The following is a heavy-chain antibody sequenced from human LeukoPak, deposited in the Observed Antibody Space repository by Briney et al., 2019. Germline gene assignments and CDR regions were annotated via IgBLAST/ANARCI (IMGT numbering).Heavy chain of an antibody. CDR1: GGSISSYY. J-gene: IGHJ6*03. D-gene: IGHD3-10*01. CDR3: ARRFRESDYYYYYYMDV. V-gene: IGHV4-59*01. Sequence: SETLSLTCTVSGGSISSYYWSWIRQPPGKGLEWIGYIYYSGSTNYNPSLKSRVTISVDTSKNQFSLKLSSVTAADTAVYYCARRFRESDYYYYYYMDVWGKGTTVTVSS. CDR2: IYYSGST.